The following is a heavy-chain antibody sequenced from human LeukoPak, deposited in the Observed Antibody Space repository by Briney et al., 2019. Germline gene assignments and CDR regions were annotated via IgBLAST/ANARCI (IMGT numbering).Heavy chain of an antibody. Sequence: SETLSLTCAVYGGSFSGYYWGWIRQPPGKGLEWIGEINHSGSTNYNPSLKSRVTISVDTSKNQFSLKLSSVTAADTAVYYCARGLDGDVFDYWGQGTLVTVSS. D-gene: IGHD4-17*01. CDR2: INHSGST. CDR1: GGSFSGYY. V-gene: IGHV4-34*01. J-gene: IGHJ4*02. CDR3: ARGLDGDVFDY.